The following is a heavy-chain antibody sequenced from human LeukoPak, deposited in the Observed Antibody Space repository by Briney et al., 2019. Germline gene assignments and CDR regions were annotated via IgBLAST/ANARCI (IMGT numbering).Heavy chain of an antibody. CDR2: IIPIFGTA. Sequence: WASVKVSCKASGGTFSSYAISWVRQAPGQGLEWMGGIIPIFGTANYAQKFQGRVTITADESTSTAYMELSSLRSEDPAVYYCASQEPAAVAFDIWGHGRMVTASS. V-gene: IGHV1-69*01. CDR1: GGTFSSYA. D-gene: IGHD1-26*01. J-gene: IGHJ3*02. CDR3: ASQEPAAVAFDI.